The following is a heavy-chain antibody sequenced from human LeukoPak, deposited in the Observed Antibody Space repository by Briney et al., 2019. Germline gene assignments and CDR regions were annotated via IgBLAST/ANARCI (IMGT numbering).Heavy chain of an antibody. CDR3: AKNTLYYDSSGYYDY. D-gene: IGHD3-22*01. V-gene: IGHV1-2*06. CDR2: INPNSGGT. Sequence: ALVKVSCKASGYTFTGYYMHWVRQAPGQGLEWMGRINPNSGGTNYAQKFQGRVTMTRDTSISTAYMELSRLRSDDTAVYYCAKNTLYYDSSGYYDYWGQGTLVTVSS. J-gene: IGHJ4*02. CDR1: GYTFTGYY.